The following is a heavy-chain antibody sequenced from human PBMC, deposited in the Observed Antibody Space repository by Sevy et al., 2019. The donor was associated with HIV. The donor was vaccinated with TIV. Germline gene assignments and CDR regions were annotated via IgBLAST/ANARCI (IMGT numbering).Heavy chain of an antibody. J-gene: IGHJ6*02. CDR2: IYPGDPAP. V-gene: IGHV5-51*01. CDR1: GYSFTHYW. D-gene: IGHD5-12*01. CDR3: ARLNGFEPYSYYALDV. Sequence: GESLKISCEDSGYSFTHYWIAWVRQIPGKGLEWMGIIYPGDPAPTYSPSFQGRVTISADKSINIAYLQWSRLRASDTAIYYCARLNGFEPYSYYALDVWGQGTTVTVSS.